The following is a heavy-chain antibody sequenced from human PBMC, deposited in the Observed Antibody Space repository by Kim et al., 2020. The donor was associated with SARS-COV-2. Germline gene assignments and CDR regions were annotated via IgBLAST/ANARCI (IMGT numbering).Heavy chain of an antibody. CDR3: ARGETGYFDY. J-gene: IGHJ4*02. Sequence: NKYDADSGKGRFTISRDNSKNTLYLQMNSLRAEDTAVYYCARGETGYFDYWGQGTLVTVSS. D-gene: IGHD2-21*01. V-gene: IGHV3-30*01. CDR2: NK.